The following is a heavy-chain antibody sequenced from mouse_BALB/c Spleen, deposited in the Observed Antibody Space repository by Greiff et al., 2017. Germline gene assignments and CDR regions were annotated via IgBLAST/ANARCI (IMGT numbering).Heavy chain of an antibody. J-gene: IGHJ4*01. Sequence: EVQGVESGGGLVQPGGSLKLSCAASGFTFSSYGMSWVRQTPDKRLELVATINSNGGSTYYPDSVKGRFTISRDNAKNTLYLQMSSLKSEDTAMYYCAREYDYDYAMDYWGQGTSVTVSS. CDR3: AREYDYDYAMDY. CDR2: INSNGGST. CDR1: GFTFSSYG. V-gene: IGHV5-6-3*01. D-gene: IGHD2-4*01.